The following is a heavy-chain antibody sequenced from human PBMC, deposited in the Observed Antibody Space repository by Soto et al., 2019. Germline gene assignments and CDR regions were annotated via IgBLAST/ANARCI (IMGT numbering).Heavy chain of an antibody. CDR1: GGSISSGDYY. V-gene: IGHV4-30-4*01. CDR2: IYYSGST. Sequence: ASETLSLTCTVSGGSISSGDYYWSWIRQPPGKGLEWIGYIYYSGSTYYNPSLKSRVTISVDTSKNQFSLKLSSVTAADTAVYYCARVDARDMYYYDSSGYSFDYWGQGTLVTVSS. CDR3: ARVDARDMYYYDSSGYSFDY. D-gene: IGHD3-22*01. J-gene: IGHJ4*02.